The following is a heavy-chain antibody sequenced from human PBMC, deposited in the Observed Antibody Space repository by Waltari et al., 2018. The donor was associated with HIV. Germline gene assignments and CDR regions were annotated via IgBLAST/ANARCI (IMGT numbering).Heavy chain of an antibody. CDR2: INHSGSN. V-gene: IGHV4-34*01. J-gene: IGHJ3*02. Sequence: QVQLQQWGAGLLKPSETLSLTCAVYGGSFSGYYWSWIRQPPGKGLEWVGEINHSGSNNYNPSLKMRVTISVDTSKNQFSLNLSSVTAADSAVYYCARDSRELRAFDIWGQGTMVTVSS. D-gene: IGHD1-26*01. CDR1: GGSFSGYY. CDR3: ARDSRELRAFDI.